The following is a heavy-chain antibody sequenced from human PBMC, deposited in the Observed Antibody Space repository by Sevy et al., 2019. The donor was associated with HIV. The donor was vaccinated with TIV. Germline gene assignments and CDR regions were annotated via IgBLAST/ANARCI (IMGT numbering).Heavy chain of an antibody. CDR2: INPKSGGT. D-gene: IGHD4-17*01. Sequence: ASVKVSCKAYGYTFTGYFIHWMRQAPGQGLEWMGWINPKSGGTNHAQNLQGRVTMTRDTSINTVYMELSSLRYDDTAVYYCARGPSTGAFDYWGQGTLVTVSS. CDR3: ARGPSTGAFDY. J-gene: IGHJ4*02. V-gene: IGHV1-2*02. CDR1: GYTFTGYF.